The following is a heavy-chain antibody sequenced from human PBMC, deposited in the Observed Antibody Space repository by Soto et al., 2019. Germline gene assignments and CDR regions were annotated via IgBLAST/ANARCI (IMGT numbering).Heavy chain of an antibody. D-gene: IGHD1-26*01. J-gene: IGHJ4*02. Sequence: EVQLVESGGGLVQPGGSLRLSCAASGFTFSSYSMNWVRQAPGKGLEWVSYISSSSSTIYYADSVKGRFTISRDNAKNSLYLQMNRLRDEETAVYYCARDGGSVGYWGQGTLVTVSS. CDR2: ISSSSSTI. CDR3: ARDGGSVGY. CDR1: GFTFSSYS. V-gene: IGHV3-48*02.